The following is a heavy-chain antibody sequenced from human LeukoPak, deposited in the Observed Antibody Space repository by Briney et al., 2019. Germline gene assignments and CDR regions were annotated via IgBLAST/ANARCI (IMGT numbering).Heavy chain of an antibody. D-gene: IGHD6-6*01. CDR3: ARDSNLEYSSSRGLGR. CDR1: GGSISSYY. Sequence: PSETLSLTCTVSGGSISSYYWSWIRQPAGKGLEWIGRIYASGSTYYNPSLKSRATMSVDTSKNQFSLRLTTVTAADTAVYYCARDSNLEYSSSRGLGRWGQGTLVTVSS. V-gene: IGHV4-4*07. CDR2: IYASGST. J-gene: IGHJ4*02.